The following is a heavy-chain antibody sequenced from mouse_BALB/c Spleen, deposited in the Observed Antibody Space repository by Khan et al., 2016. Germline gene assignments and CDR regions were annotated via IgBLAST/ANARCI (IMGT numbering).Heavy chain of an antibody. Sequence: EVELVESGGGLVKPGGSLKLSCAASGFAFSSYDMSWVRQTPEKRLEWVAYISSGGGSTYYPDTVKGRFTISRDNAKNTLYLQMSSLKSEDTAMYYCARHGNYWYFDGWGAGTTVTVSS. J-gene: IGHJ1*01. V-gene: IGHV5-12-1*01. CDR1: GFAFSSYD. CDR3: ARHGNYWYFDG. CDR2: ISSGGGST. D-gene: IGHD2-1*01.